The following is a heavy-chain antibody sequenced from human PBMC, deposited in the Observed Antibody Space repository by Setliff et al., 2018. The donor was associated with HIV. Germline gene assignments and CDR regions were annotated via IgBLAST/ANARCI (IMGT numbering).Heavy chain of an antibody. J-gene: IGHJ6*03. CDR2: IKQDGSET. D-gene: IGHD2-15*01. Sequence: GGSLRLSCAASGFTFSSYWVSWVRQAPGKGLEWVANIKQDGSETYYVDSVKGRFTASRDNAKNSLYLQMNSLKAEDTAVYYCARANELLTRFSYYYYYMDVWGEGTTVTVS. CDR3: ARANELLTRFSYYYYYMDV. CDR1: GFTFSSYW. V-gene: IGHV3-7*03.